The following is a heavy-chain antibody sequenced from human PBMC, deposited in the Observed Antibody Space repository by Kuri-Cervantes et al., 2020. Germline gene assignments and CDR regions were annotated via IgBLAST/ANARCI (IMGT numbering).Heavy chain of an antibody. J-gene: IGHJ4*02. V-gene: IGHV3-7*01. Sequence: GESLKISCEASGFTLSSYWMSWVRQAPGKGLEWVANIKQDGSEKYYVDSVKGRFTISRDNAKNSLYLQINSLRAEDTAVYYCARDAGDGYYGSGSYDYWGQGTLVTVSS. D-gene: IGHD3-10*01. CDR3: ARDAGDGYYGSGSYDY. CDR1: GFTLSSYW. CDR2: IKQDGSEK.